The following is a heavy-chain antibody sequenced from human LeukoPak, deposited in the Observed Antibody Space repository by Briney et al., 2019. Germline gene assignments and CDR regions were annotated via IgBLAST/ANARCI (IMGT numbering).Heavy chain of an antibody. V-gene: IGHV3-30*18. Sequence: PGRSLRLSCAASGFTFSSYGMHWVRQAPGKGLEWVAVISYDGSNKYYADSVKGRFTISRDNSKNTLYLQMNSLRAEDTAVYYCAKDPNPHYDFWSGYKWGQGTLVTVSS. CDR3: AKDPNPHYDFWSGYK. D-gene: IGHD3-3*01. J-gene: IGHJ4*02. CDR2: ISYDGSNK. CDR1: GFTFSSYG.